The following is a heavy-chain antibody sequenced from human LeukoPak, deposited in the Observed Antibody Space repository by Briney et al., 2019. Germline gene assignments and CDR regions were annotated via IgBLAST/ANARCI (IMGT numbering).Heavy chain of an antibody. CDR2: INPSGGST. D-gene: IGHD1-26*01. CDR1: GYTFTSYY. CDR3: ARDGGRVGALYYFDY. J-gene: IGHJ4*02. V-gene: IGHV1-46*01. Sequence: ASVKVSCKASGYTFTSYYMHWVRQAPGQGLEWMGIINPSGGSTSYAQKFQGRVTMTRDTSTSTVYMELSSLRSEDTAVYYCARDGGRVGALYYFDYWGQGTLVTVSS.